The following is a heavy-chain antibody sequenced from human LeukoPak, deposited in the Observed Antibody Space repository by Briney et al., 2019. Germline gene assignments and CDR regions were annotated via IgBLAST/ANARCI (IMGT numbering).Heavy chain of an antibody. CDR2: ISGSGGSI. CDR3: EKDYGSSVGNSYYGMDV. CDR1: GFTFSNYA. J-gene: IGHJ6*01. D-gene: IGHD6-6*01. V-gene: IGHV3-23*01. Sequence: GGALRLSCAASGFTFSNYALNWVRQAPGEVREWVSEISGSGGSIYYADSVKGRFTIARNSSKNKLYLQVNSLRAEDTAVYYCEKDYGSSVGNSYYGMDVWGHGTTVIVYS.